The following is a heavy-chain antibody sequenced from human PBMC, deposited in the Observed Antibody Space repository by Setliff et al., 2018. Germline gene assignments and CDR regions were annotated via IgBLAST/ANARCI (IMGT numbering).Heavy chain of an antibody. Sequence: GGSLRLSCAGSGFTFSSHSMNWVRQAPGKGLEWISYISSTSGTIYYADSVKGRFTISRDNAKNSLYLQMNRLRAEDTALYYCAKDRSRDYDDSSGYDHWGQGTLVTVSS. V-gene: IGHV3-48*04. CDR3: AKDRSRDYDDSSGYDH. J-gene: IGHJ4*02. D-gene: IGHD3-22*01. CDR1: GFTFSSHS. CDR2: ISSTSGTI.